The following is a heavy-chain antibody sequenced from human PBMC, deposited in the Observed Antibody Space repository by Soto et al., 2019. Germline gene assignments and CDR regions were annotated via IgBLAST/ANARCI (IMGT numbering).Heavy chain of an antibody. D-gene: IGHD2-15*01. Sequence: SLKICCKVSGGTFSGCYFSWGRQARGQGVEWMGGITPFFGTPDYAQKFQGRVTVTTDRSTNTAYMELSRLTSEDTAVYYSALHLPRLADRCCGMDIW. V-gene: IGHV1-69*05. J-gene: IGHJ6*03. CDR3: ALHLPRLADRCCGMDI. CDR2: ITPFFGTP. CDR1: GGTFSGCY.